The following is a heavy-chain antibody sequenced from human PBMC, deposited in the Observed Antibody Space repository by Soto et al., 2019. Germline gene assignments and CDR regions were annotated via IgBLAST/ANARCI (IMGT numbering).Heavy chain of an antibody. CDR2: IYYSGST. V-gene: IGHV4-59*01. Sequence: PSETLSLTCTVSGGFINNYYWSWIRQPPGKGLEWIGYIYYSGSTNYNPSLKSRVTISIDTSKTQFSLKLTSVTAADTAVYYCARDKITGLFDYWGQGTLVTVSS. J-gene: IGHJ4*02. CDR1: GGFINNYY. CDR3: ARDKITGLFDY. D-gene: IGHD2-8*02.